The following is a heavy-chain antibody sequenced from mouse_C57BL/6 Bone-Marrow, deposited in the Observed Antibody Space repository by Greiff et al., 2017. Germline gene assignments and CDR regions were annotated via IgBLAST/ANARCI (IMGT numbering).Heavy chain of an antibody. CDR2: IWSDGST. Sequence: VKLMESGPGLVAPSQSLSITCTVSGFSLTSYGVHWVRQPPGKGLEWLVVIWSDGSTTYNSALKSRLSISKDNSKSQVFLKMNSLQTDDTAMYYCARHGYGSTYWYFDVWGTGTTGTVSS. CDR3: ARHGYGSTYWYFDV. D-gene: IGHD1-1*01. J-gene: IGHJ1*03. CDR1: GFSLTSYG. V-gene: IGHV2-6-1*01.